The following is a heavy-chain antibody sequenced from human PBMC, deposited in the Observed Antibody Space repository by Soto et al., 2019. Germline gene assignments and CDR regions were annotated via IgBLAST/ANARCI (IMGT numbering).Heavy chain of an antibody. CDR2: VTSGGST. Sequence: GGSLRLSCAASGFTFINYGMTWVRQAPGKGLEWVSGVTSGGSTYYADSVKGRFTISRDNSKSTLYLQMNSLRAEDTALYYCAKGRSYYYYYGVDVWGQGTTVTVSS. V-gene: IGHV3-23*01. J-gene: IGHJ6*02. CDR3: AKGRSYYYYYGVDV. CDR1: GFTFINYG.